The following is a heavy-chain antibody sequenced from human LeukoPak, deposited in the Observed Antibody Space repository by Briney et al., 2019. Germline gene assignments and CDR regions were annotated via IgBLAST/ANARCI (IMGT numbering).Heavy chain of an antibody. D-gene: IGHD3-22*01. J-gene: IGHJ3*02. CDR2: IYHSGST. Sequence: PSETLSLTCAVSGGSISSSNWWSWVRPPPGKGLEWIGEIYHSGSTNYNPSLKSRVTISVDKSKNQFSLKLSSVTAADTAVYYCARVSGYYDSSGYLAFDIWGQGTMVTVSS. CDR1: GGSISSSNW. V-gene: IGHV4-4*02. CDR3: ARVSGYYDSSGYLAFDI.